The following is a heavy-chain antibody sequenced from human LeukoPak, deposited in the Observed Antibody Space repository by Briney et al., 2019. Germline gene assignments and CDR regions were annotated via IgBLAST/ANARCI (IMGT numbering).Heavy chain of an antibody. CDR2: INHSGST. CDR1: GGSFSGYY. Sequence: SETLSLTCAVYGGSFSGYYWSWIRQPPGKGLEWIGEINHSGSTNYNPSLKSRVTKSVDTSKNQFSLKLSSVTAADTAVYYCARDPLTGERDDYWGQGTLVTVSS. D-gene: IGHD7-27*01. J-gene: IGHJ4*02. V-gene: IGHV4-34*01. CDR3: ARDPLTGERDDY.